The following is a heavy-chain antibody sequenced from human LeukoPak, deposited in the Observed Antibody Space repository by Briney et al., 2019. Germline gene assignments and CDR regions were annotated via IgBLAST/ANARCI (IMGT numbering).Heavy chain of an antibody. V-gene: IGHV3-7*01. Sequence: GGSLRLSCVTSGFTFGFNWMTWVRLAPGRGLEWVANIKQDGSEKNYVDSVRGRFTISRDNAKNSLYHQMNSLRAEDTAVYYCARDTYQLRHWGQGTLVTVSS. CDR3: ARDTYQLRH. J-gene: IGHJ4*02. CDR1: GFTFGFNW. CDR2: IKQDGSEK. D-gene: IGHD2-2*01.